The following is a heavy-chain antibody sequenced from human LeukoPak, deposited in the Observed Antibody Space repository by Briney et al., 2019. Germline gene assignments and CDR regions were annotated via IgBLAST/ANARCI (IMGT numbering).Heavy chain of an antibody. Sequence: ASVKVSCKASGYTFPDYYMHWVRQAPGQGLEWMGWINPYSGDTKYAQKFQGWVTMTRDTSTTTVYMELSRLTSDDTAVYFCARRTIPVALGWYFDYWGQGALVTVSS. CDR1: GYTFPDYY. CDR3: ARRTIPVALGWYFDY. CDR2: INPYSGDT. J-gene: IGHJ4*02. V-gene: IGHV1-2*04. D-gene: IGHD2-2*01.